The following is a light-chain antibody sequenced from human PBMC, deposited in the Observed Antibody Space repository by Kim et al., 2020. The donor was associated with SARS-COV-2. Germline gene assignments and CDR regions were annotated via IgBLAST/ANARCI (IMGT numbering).Light chain of an antibody. CDR1: SSDVGGYNY. CDR2: AVS. J-gene: IGLJ1*01. V-gene: IGLV2-11*01. CDR3: CSYTGTDPSQV. Sequence: QSALTQPRSVSGSPGQSVTISCTGTSSDVGGYNYVSWYQLHPGKAPKLMIYAVSKRPSGVPDRVSGSKSGNTASLTISGLQAEDEADYYCCSYTGTDPSQVFGTGTKLTVL.